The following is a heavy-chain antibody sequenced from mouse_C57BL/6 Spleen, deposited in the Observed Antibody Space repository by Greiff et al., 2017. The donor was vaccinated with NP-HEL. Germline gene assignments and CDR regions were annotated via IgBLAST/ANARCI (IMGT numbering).Heavy chain of an antibody. V-gene: IGHV1-7*01. CDR3: ARYYDYDGGFAY. CDR1: GYTFTSYW. D-gene: IGHD2-4*01. J-gene: IGHJ3*01. CDR2: INPSSGYT. Sequence: VQLQQSGAELAKPGASVKLSCKASGYTFTSYWMHWVKQRPGQGLEWIGYINPSSGYTKYTPTFKDKATLTADKSSRTDYMQLSSLTYEDYAVDYCARYYDYDGGFAYWGQGTLVTVSA.